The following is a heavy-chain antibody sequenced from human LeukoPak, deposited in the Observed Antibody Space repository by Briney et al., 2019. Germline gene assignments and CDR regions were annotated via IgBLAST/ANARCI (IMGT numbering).Heavy chain of an antibody. Sequence: SETLSLTCAVYGGSFSGYYWSWIRQPPGKGLEWIGEINHSGSTNYNPSLKSRVTISVDTSKNQSSLKLSSVTAADTAVYYCARGLVAVADTDYWGQGTLVTVSS. CDR3: ARGLVAVADTDY. D-gene: IGHD6-19*01. J-gene: IGHJ4*02. CDR2: INHSGST. CDR1: GGSFSGYY. V-gene: IGHV4-34*01.